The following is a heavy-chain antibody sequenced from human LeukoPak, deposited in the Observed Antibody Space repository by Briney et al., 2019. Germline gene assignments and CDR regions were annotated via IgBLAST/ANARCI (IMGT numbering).Heavy chain of an antibody. D-gene: IGHD3-10*01. J-gene: IGHJ4*02. CDR1: GFTVSSNY. CDR3: VRDIAWNYYGSGD. V-gene: IGHV3-21*01. Sequence: GGSLRLSCAASGFTVSSNYMSWVRQAPGKGLEWVSSISSSSSYIYYADSVKGRFTMSRDNAKNSLYLQMNSLRAEDTAVYYCVRDIAWNYYGSGDWGQGTLVTVSS. CDR2: ISSSSSYI.